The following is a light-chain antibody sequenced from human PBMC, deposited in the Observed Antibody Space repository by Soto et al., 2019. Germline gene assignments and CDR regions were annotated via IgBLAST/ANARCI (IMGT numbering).Light chain of an antibody. CDR1: QSVSNY. CDR2: GAS. Sequence: EIVLTQSPATLSLSPGERATLSCRASQSVSNYLAWYQQKPGQAPRLLIYGASTRATGIPDRFSGSGSGTDFTLTIRRLEPEDSAVYYCQQYGSSPTWTFGQGTKVDIK. J-gene: IGKJ1*01. V-gene: IGKV3-20*01. CDR3: QQYGSSPTWT.